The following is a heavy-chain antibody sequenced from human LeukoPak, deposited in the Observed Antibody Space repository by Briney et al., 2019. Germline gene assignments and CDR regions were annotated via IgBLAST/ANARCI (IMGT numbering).Heavy chain of an antibody. CDR1: GYTFNTYG. CDR3: ARDSQQWPDDAFDI. D-gene: IGHD6-19*01. CDR2: INPSGGST. J-gene: IGHJ3*02. V-gene: IGHV1-46*02. Sequence: ASVKVSCKASGYTFNTYGITWVRQAPGQGLEWMGIINPSGGSTSYAQKFQGRVTMTRGMSTSTVYMELSSLRSEDTAVYYCARDSQQWPDDAFDIWGQGTMVTVSS.